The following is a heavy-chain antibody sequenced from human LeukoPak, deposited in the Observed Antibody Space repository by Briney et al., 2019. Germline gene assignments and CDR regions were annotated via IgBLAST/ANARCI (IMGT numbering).Heavy chain of an antibody. Sequence: GGSLRLSCVASGFSFGDYGMSWVRQAPGKGLEWVSGINWNGGHTNYANSVKGRFTTSRDNAKNSLYLQMNSLRAEDTAVYYCAKGSAYGGYYFDYWGQGTLVTVSS. CDR1: GFSFGDYG. V-gene: IGHV3-20*04. CDR3: AKGSAYGGYYFDY. J-gene: IGHJ4*02. CDR2: INWNGGHT. D-gene: IGHD3-16*01.